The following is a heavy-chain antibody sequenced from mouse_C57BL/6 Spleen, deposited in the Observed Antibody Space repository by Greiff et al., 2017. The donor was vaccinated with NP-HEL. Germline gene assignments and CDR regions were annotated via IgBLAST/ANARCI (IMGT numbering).Heavy chain of an antibody. CDR1: GYTFTSYW. Sequence: QVQLQQPGAELVMPGASVKLSCKASGYTFTSYWMHWVKQRPGQGLEWIGEIDPSDSYTNYNQKFKGKSTLTVDKSSSTAYMQLSSLTSEDSAVYYCARSLRWAMDYWGQGTSVTVSS. CDR3: ARSLRWAMDY. V-gene: IGHV1-69*01. D-gene: IGHD1-1*01. CDR2: IDPSDSYT. J-gene: IGHJ4*01.